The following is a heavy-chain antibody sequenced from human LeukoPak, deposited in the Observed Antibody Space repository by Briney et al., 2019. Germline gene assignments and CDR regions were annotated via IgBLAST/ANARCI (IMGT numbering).Heavy chain of an antibody. CDR3: ARDYYDSSGLTYYYYYMDV. V-gene: IGHV3-48*01. CDR2: ISSSSSTI. CDR1: GFTFSSYS. D-gene: IGHD3-22*01. J-gene: IGHJ6*03. Sequence: GGSLRLSCAASGFTFSSYSMNWVRQAPGKGLEWVSYISSSSSTIYYADSVKGRFTISRDNAKNSLYLQMNSLRAEDTAVYYCARDYYDSSGLTYYYYYMDVWGKGTTVTVSS.